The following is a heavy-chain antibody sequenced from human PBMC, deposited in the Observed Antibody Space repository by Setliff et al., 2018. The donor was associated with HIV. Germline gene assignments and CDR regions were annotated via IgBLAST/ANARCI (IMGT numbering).Heavy chain of an antibody. J-gene: IGHJ4*02. D-gene: IGHD1-26*01. CDR2: ISYDGRNK. V-gene: IGHV3-30*04. Sequence: GGSLRLSCAASGFTFSNFAVHWVRQAPGKGLEWVAVISYDGRNKYYANSVKGRFTISRDNSKNTLFLQMDSLITEDTAVYYCAIWEATMGFDSWDQGTLVTVS. CDR3: AIWEATMGFDS. CDR1: GFTFSNFA.